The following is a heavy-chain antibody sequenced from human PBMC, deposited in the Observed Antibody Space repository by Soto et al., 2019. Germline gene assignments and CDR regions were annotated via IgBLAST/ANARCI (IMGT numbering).Heavy chain of an antibody. CDR1: GFTFSSYA. CDR3: AKDAPTRIQLWHTKYYYYGMDV. Sequence: GGSLRLSCAASGFTFSSYAMSWVRQAPGKGLEWVSAISGSGGSTYYADSVKGRFTISRDNSKNTLYLQMNSLRAEDTAVYYCAKDAPTRIQLWHTKYYYYGMDVWGQGTTVTVSS. V-gene: IGHV3-23*01. D-gene: IGHD5-18*01. J-gene: IGHJ6*02. CDR2: ISGSGGST.